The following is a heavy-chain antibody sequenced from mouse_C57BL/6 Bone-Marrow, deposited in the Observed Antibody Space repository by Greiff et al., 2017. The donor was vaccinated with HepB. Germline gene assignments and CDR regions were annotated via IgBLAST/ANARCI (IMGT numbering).Heavy chain of an antibody. Sequence: EVQGVESGGGLVKPGGSLKLSCAASGFTFSSYAMSWVRQTPEKRLEWVATISDGGSYTYYPDNVKGRFTISRDNAKNNLYLQMSHLKSEDTAMYYCARDLGLFAYWGQGTLVTVSA. CDR1: GFTFSSYA. J-gene: IGHJ3*01. V-gene: IGHV5-4*01. CDR3: ARDLGLFAY. D-gene: IGHD3-3*01. CDR2: ISDGGSYT.